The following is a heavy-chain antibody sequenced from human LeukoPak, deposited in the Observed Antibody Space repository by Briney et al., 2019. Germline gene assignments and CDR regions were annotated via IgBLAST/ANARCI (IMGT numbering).Heavy chain of an antibody. CDR3: AREGTTVTTLHYYFDY. CDR2: IIPTFGTA. V-gene: IGHV1-69*13. D-gene: IGHD4-17*01. Sequence: ASVKVSCKASGGTFSSYAISWVRQAPGQGLEWMGGIIPTFGTANYAQKFQGRVTITADESTSTAYMELSSLRSEDTAVYYCAREGTTVTTLHYYFDYWGQGTLVTVSS. CDR1: GGTFSSYA. J-gene: IGHJ4*02.